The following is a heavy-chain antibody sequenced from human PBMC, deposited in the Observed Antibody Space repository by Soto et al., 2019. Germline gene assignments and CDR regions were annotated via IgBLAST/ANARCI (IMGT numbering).Heavy chain of an antibody. V-gene: IGHV1-2*04. Sequence: ASVKVSCKASGYTFTGYYMHWVRQAPGQGLEWMGWINPNSGGTNYAQKFQGWVTMTRDTSISTAYMELSRLRSDDTAVYYCARDARYCSGGSCYQYNWFDPWSQGTLVTVSS. CDR3: ARDARYCSGGSCYQYNWFDP. CDR2: INPNSGGT. J-gene: IGHJ5*02. CDR1: GYTFTGYY. D-gene: IGHD2-15*01.